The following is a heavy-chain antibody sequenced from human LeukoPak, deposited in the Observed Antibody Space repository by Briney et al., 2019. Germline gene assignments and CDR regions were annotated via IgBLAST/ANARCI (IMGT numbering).Heavy chain of an antibody. V-gene: IGHV3-53*01. CDR3: AGSSGWYADFDY. Sequence: GGSLRLSCAASGFTVSSNYMSWVRQAPGKGLEWVSVIYSGGSTYYADSVKGRFTISRDNPKNTLYLQMNSLRAEDTAVYYCAGSSGWYADFDYWGQGTLVTVSS. CDR1: GFTVSSNY. CDR2: IYSGGST. D-gene: IGHD6-19*01. J-gene: IGHJ4*02.